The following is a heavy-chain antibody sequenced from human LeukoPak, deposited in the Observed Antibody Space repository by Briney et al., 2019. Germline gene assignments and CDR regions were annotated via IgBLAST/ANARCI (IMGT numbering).Heavy chain of an antibody. J-gene: IGHJ4*02. Sequence: GASVKVSCKASGYTFTSYGISWVRQAPGRGLEWMGWISAYNGNTNYAQKLQGRVIMTTDTSTSTAYMELRSLRSDDTAVYYCARDLGYHYDSSGYYYQQDYWGQGTLVTVSS. V-gene: IGHV1-18*01. CDR3: ARDLGYHYDSSGYYYQQDY. D-gene: IGHD3-22*01. CDR1: GYTFTSYG. CDR2: ISAYNGNT.